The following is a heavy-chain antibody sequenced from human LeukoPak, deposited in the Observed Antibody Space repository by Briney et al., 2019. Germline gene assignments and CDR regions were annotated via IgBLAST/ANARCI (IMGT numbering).Heavy chain of an antibody. V-gene: IGHV3-21*01. CDR2: ISSSSSYI. D-gene: IGHD6-13*01. J-gene: IGHJ4*02. CDR1: GFTFSSYS. Sequence: GGSLRLSCAASGFTFSSYSMNWVRQAPGKGLEWVSSISSSSSYIYYADSVKGRFTISRDNAKNSLYLQMNSLRAEDTAVYYCAGEVSGIAAAGLPLWGQGTLVTVSS. CDR3: AGEVSGIAAAGLPL.